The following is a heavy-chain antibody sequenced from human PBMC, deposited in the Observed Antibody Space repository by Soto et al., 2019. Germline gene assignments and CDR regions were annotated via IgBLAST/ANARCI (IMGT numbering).Heavy chain of an antibody. V-gene: IGHV5-51*01. CDR2: INPGDLDT. CDR3: ARHEQFYYSYYGMDV. CDR1: GYSFTTYW. J-gene: IGHJ6*02. Sequence: PGESLKISCKASGYSFTTYWIAWVRQMPGKGLELMGIINPGDLDTRYSPSFQGQVTISADRSISTAYLQWSSLKASDTAMYYCARHEQFYYSYYGMDVWGQGTTVTVSS.